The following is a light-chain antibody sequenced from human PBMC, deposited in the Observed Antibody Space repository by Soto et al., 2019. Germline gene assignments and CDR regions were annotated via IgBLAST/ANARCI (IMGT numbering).Light chain of an antibody. CDR1: QSVSSY. J-gene: IGKJ1*01. CDR3: QQYGSSWT. V-gene: IGKV3-20*01. CDR2: DAS. Sequence: EIVLTQSPGTLSLSPGERATLSCRASQSVSSYLAWYQKKPGQAPRLLIYDASSRATGIPDRFSGSGSGTDFTLTIGRLEPEDFAVYYCQQYGSSWTFGQGTKVEIK.